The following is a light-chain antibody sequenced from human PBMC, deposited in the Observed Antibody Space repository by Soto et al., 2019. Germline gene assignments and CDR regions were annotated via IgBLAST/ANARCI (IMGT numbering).Light chain of an antibody. CDR3: QQYNNWPPMYT. J-gene: IGKJ2*01. V-gene: IGKV3-15*01. CDR2: GAS. Sequence: DIVMTQSPSTLSVSPGERATLSCRASQSVSSNLAWYQQKPGQAPRLLIYGASTRATGIPARFSGSGSGTEFNLTLSSLQFEDFAVYYCQQYNNWPPMYTFGQGTKLEIK. CDR1: QSVSSN.